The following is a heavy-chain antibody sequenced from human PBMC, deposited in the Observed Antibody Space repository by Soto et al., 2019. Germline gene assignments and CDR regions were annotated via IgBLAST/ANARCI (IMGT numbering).Heavy chain of an antibody. D-gene: IGHD3-22*01. V-gene: IGHV4-30-4*01. Sequence: SETLSLTCTVSGGSISSGDYYWSWIRHPPGKGLEWIGYIYYSGSTYYNPSLKSRVTISVDTSKNQFSLKLSSVTAADTAVYYCARGSYYYDSSGYYHYWAQGTLVIVSS. J-gene: IGHJ4*02. CDR3: ARGSYYYDSSGYYHY. CDR1: GGSISSGDYY. CDR2: IYYSGST.